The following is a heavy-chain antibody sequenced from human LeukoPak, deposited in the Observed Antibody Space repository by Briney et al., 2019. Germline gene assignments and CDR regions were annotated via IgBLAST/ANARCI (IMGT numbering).Heavy chain of an antibody. CDR1: GGSISSYH. J-gene: IGHJ6*03. CDR3: ARDGGSMSRRGNYMDV. Sequence: PSETLSLTCTVSGGSISSYHWSWIRQPAGKGLEWIGRIYTSGSTNYNPSLKSRVTMSVDTSKNQFSLKLSSVTAADTAVYYCARDGGSMSRRGNYMDVWGKGTTVTISS. V-gene: IGHV4-4*07. CDR2: IYTSGST. D-gene: IGHD2-15*01.